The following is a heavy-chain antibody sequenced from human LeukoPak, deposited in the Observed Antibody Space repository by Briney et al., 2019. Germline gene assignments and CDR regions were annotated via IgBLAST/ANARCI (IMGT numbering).Heavy chain of an antibody. V-gene: IGHV3-13*01. CDR1: GFTFSSYD. J-gene: IGHJ6*02. D-gene: IGHD3-10*01. CDR2: IGTAGDT. CDR3: ARSRGTMVRGVLHGMDV. Sequence: GGSPRLSCAASGFTFSSYDMHWVRQATGKGLEWVSAIGTAGDTYYPGSVKGRFTISRENAKNSLYLQMNSLRAGDTAVYYCARSRGTMVRGVLHGMDVWGQGTTVTVSS.